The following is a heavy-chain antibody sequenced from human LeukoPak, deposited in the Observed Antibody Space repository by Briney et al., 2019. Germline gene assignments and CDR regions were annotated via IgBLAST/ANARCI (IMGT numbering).Heavy chain of an antibody. Sequence: SETLSLTCTVSGGSVSSGSYYWSWIRQPPGKGLEWIGYIYYSGSTNYNPSLKSRVTISVDTSKNQFSLKLSSVTAADTAVYYCARGSYYRYYYYGMDVWGQGTLVTVSS. V-gene: IGHV4-61*01. CDR3: ARGSYYRYYYYGMDV. CDR2: IYYSGST. CDR1: GGSVSSGSYY. J-gene: IGHJ6*02. D-gene: IGHD1-26*01.